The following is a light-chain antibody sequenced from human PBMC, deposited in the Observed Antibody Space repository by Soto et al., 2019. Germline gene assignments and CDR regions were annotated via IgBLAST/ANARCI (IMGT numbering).Light chain of an antibody. Sequence: DIVMTQSPDSLAVSLGERATINCKSSQSVLYSSNNKNYLAWYQQKPGQPPKLLIYLASTRESGVPYRFSGSGSGTDFTLTNSSLQTEDGAVYYCQQYYNPPFTFGQGTKLE. V-gene: IGKV4-1*01. J-gene: IGKJ2*01. CDR3: QQYYNPPFT. CDR2: LAS. CDR1: QSVLYSSNNKNY.